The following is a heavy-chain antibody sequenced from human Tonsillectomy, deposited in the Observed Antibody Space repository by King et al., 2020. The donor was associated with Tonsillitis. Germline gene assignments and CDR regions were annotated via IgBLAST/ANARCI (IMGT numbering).Heavy chain of an antibody. Sequence: VQLVESGGGLVQPGGSLRLSCAASGFTFSSYWMHWVRQAPGKGLVWVSRINSDGSSTSYADSVQGRFTISRDNAKNTQYLQMNSLRAEDTAVYDCARDPPYGDYVDYWGQGTLVTVSS. CDR1: GFTFSSYW. CDR3: ARDPPYGDYVDY. D-gene: IGHD4-17*01. J-gene: IGHJ4*02. CDR2: INSDGSST. V-gene: IGHV3-74*01.